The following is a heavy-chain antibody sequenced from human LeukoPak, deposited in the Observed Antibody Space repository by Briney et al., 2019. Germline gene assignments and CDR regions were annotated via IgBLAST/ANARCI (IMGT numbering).Heavy chain of an antibody. Sequence: SETLSLTCTVSGGSISSYYWSWIRQPAGKGLEWIGRVYTSGSTNYNPSLKSRVTMSLDTSKNQFSLRLSSVTAADTAVYYCARSSIVVLPAALKVYYYYMDVWGKGTTVTVSS. CDR1: GGSISSYY. D-gene: IGHD2-2*01. CDR3: ARSSIVVLPAALKVYYYYMDV. J-gene: IGHJ6*03. CDR2: VYTSGST. V-gene: IGHV4-4*07.